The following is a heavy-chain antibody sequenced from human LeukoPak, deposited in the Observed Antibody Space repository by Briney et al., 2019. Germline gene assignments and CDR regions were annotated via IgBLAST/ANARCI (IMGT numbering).Heavy chain of an antibody. CDR2: ISYDGSNK. D-gene: IGHD3-10*01. Sequence: GGSLRLSCAASGLTFSSYAMHWVRQAPGKGLEWVAVISYDGSNKYYADSVKGRFTISRDNAKNSLYLQMNSLRAEDTAVYYCARGQHYYGFWGQGTLVTVSS. J-gene: IGHJ4*02. CDR3: ARGQHYYGF. V-gene: IGHV3-30-3*01. CDR1: GLTFSSYA.